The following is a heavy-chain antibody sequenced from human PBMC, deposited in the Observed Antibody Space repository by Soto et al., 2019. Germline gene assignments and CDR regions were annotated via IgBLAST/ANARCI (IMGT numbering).Heavy chain of an antibody. CDR3: ARVVGGYSSGYTAVSY. CDR1: GFTFSSYG. V-gene: IGHV3-33*01. J-gene: IGHJ4*02. CDR2: IWYDGSNK. Sequence: QVQLVESGGGVVQPGRSLRLSCAASGFTFSSYGMHWVRQAPGKGLEWVAVIWYDGSNKYYADSVKGRFTISRDNSKNTLYMQMNSLRAEDTAVYYCARVVGGYSSGYTAVSYWGQGTLVTVSS. D-gene: IGHD6-19*01.